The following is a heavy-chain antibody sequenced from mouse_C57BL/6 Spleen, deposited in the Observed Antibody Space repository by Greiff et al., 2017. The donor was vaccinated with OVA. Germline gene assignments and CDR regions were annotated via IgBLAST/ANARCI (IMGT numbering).Heavy chain of an antibody. CDR1: GYTFTSYW. V-gene: IGHV1-69*01. CDR3: ARGSTMVTTALFDY. D-gene: IGHD2-2*01. J-gene: IGHJ2*01. CDR2: IDPSDSYT. Sequence: QVQLQQPGAELVMPGASVKLSCKASGYTFTSYWMHWVKQRPGQGLEWIGEIDPSDSYTNYNQKFKGKSTLTVDKSSSTAYMQLSSLTSEDSAVYYCARGSTMVTTALFDYWGQGTTLTVSS.